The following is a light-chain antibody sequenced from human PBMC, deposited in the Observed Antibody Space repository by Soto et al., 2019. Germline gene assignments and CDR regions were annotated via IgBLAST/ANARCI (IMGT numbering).Light chain of an antibody. CDR2: AAS. J-gene: IGKJ1*01. V-gene: IGKV1-39*01. CDR3: QQSSSTPLT. Sequence: DILMTQCPSSLCSSVGDSVTLTCRASQSISNYLNWYQQKPGKAPNLLIYAASPLQSVGPSLFSGSGAGTDFTLTISSLQPAHFATYYCQQSSSTPLTFGPGTKVDI. CDR1: QSISNY.